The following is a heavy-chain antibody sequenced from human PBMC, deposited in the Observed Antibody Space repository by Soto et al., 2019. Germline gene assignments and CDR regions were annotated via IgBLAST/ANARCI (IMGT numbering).Heavy chain of an antibody. V-gene: IGHV3-30*18. CDR2: ISYDGSNQ. J-gene: IGHJ6*02. D-gene: IGHD6-13*01. Sequence: GGSLRLSCAASGFTFSNSGMHWVRQAPGKGLEWVALISYDGSNQYYADSVRGRFTICRDNSKNTLYLQMNSLRAEDTAVYYCAKDHKGYSSSWYLAYYYGMDVWGQGTTVTVSS. CDR1: GFTFSNSG. CDR3: AKDHKGYSSSWYLAYYYGMDV.